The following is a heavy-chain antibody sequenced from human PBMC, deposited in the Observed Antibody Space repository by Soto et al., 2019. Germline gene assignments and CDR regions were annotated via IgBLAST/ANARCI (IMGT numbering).Heavy chain of an antibody. Sequence: PSETLSLTCTVSGASISSSTYYWGWIRQPPGKGLEWIGSFFYSGSTSYNPSLKSRVTISVDTSRNQFSLNLSSVTAADTAVYYCARHTSGYCSRNRCNLRYFDSWGQGTLVTVSS. CDR2: FFYSGST. J-gene: IGHJ4*02. CDR3: ARHTSGYCSRNRCNLRYFDS. D-gene: IGHD2-2*01. CDR1: GASISSSTYY. V-gene: IGHV4-39*01.